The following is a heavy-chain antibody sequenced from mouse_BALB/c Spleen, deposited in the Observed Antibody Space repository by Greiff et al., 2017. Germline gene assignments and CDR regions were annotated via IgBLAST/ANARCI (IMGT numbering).Heavy chain of an antibody. CDR1: GYTFTSYW. CDR3: ASNWDGDDY. Sequence: QVQLQQPGAELVKPGASVKLSCKASGYTFTSYWMHWVKQRPGQGLEWIGEINPSNGRTNYNEKFKSKATLTVDKSSSTAYMQLSSLTSEDSAVYYCASNWDGDDYWGQGTTLTVSS. CDR2: INPSNGRT. V-gene: IGHV1S81*02. D-gene: IGHD4-1*02. J-gene: IGHJ2*01.